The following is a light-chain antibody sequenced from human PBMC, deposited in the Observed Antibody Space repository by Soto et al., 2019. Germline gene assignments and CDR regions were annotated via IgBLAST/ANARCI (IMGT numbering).Light chain of an antibody. Sequence: IQLTQSPSSLSASVGDRVTITCRASQAINSYLAWYQQEPGKAPKLLIYGGSTLPSGVPSRFSGSGSGTDFTLTISSLQSEDFATYYCQHLNAFPLTFGGGTKVEI. CDR1: QAINSY. V-gene: IGKV1-9*01. J-gene: IGKJ4*01. CDR3: QHLNAFPLT. CDR2: GGS.